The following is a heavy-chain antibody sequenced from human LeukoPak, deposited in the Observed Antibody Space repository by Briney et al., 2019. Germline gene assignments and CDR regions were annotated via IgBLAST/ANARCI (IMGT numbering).Heavy chain of an antibody. CDR1: GFTFSSYG. CDR3: AKEETVAAANFDY. Sequence: QPGGSLRLSCAASGFTFSSYGMSWVRQAPGKGLEWVSAISGSGGTTYYADSVKGRFTISRDSSKNTLYLQMNSLRADDTAIYYCAKEETVAAANFDYWGQGTLVTVSS. CDR2: ISGSGGTT. D-gene: IGHD2-2*01. J-gene: IGHJ4*02. V-gene: IGHV3-23*01.